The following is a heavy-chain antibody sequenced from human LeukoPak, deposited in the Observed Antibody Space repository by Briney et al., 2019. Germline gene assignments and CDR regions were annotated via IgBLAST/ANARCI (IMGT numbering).Heavy chain of an antibody. D-gene: IGHD5-12*01. CDR3: ARTYSGYDKVGMDV. CDR1: GYTFTSYA. CDR2: INTNTGNP. Sequence: ASVKVSCKASGYTFTSYAMNWVRQAPGQGLEWMGWINTNTGNPTYAQGFTGRFVFSLDTSVSTAYLQISSLKAEDTAVYYCARTYSGYDKVGMDVWGQGTTVTVSS. V-gene: IGHV7-4-1*02. J-gene: IGHJ6*02.